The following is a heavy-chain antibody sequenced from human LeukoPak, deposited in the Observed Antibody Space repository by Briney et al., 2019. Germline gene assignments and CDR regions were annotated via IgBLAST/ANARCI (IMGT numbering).Heavy chain of an antibody. CDR2: IIPIFGTA. J-gene: IGHJ5*02. Sequence: SVKVSCKASGGTFSSYAISWVRQAPGQGPEWMGGIIPIFGTANYAQKFQGRVMISTDESTSTAYMELSSLRSEDSAIYYCARSLGCSSTNCWGNWFDPWGQGTLVTVSS. CDR3: ARSLGCSSTNCWGNWFDP. D-gene: IGHD2-2*01. V-gene: IGHV1-69*05. CDR1: GGTFSSYA.